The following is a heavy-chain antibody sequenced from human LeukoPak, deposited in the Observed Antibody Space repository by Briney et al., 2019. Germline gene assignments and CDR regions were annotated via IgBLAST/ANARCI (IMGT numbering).Heavy chain of an antibody. Sequence: ASVKVSCKASGYTLTNYYIHWVRQAPGQGLEWMGMIIPSDGFTTYAQKFQGRLTMTRDMSTSTVYVELSSLRSEDTALYYCATAGRRLFGVLIPLSFDYWGQGTLVTVSS. V-gene: IGHV1-46*01. J-gene: IGHJ4*02. CDR3: ATAGRRLFGVLIPLSFDY. CDR2: IIPSDGFT. D-gene: IGHD3-3*01. CDR1: GYTLTNYY.